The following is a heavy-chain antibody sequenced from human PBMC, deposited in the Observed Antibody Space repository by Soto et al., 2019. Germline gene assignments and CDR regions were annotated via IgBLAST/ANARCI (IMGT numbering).Heavy chain of an antibody. Sequence: GGSLRLSCAASGFPFRSYAMSWVRPAPGKGLEWVSTLSGSGGSTYYAASVKGRFGISRDNSKNIVYLQMNSLGAEDTAVYFCAKQQGPGTPYYYAMDVWGQGTAVTVSS. CDR1: GFPFRSYA. J-gene: IGHJ6*02. V-gene: IGHV3-23*01. D-gene: IGHD1-1*01. CDR3: AKQQGPGTPYYYAMDV. CDR2: LSGSGGST.